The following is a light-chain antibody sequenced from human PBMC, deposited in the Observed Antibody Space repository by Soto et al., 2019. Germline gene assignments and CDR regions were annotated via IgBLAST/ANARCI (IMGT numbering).Light chain of an antibody. J-gene: IGKJ1*01. CDR3: QQYSSYPWT. CDR1: QSLNDW. CDR2: KAS. Sequence: DIQVTQSPSTLSASVGDRVTITCRASQSLNDWLAWYQQKPGKAPKLLIYKASGLESGVPSRFSGSGSGTEFTLTISSLQPDDFATYCCQQYSSYPWTFGQGTKVEIK. V-gene: IGKV1-5*03.